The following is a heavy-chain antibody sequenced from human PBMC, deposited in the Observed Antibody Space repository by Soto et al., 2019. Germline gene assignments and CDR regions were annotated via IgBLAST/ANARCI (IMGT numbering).Heavy chain of an antibody. Sequence: SETLSLTCAVSGGSISSGGYSWSWIRQPPGKGLEWIGYIYHSGSTYYNPSLKSRVTISVDRSKNQFSLKLSSVTAADTAVYYSARARKPYYPSSGYSCFDTWGQGTLVTVSS. CDR3: ARARKPYYPSSGYSCFDT. CDR2: IYHSGST. J-gene: IGHJ5*02. V-gene: IGHV4-30-2*01. D-gene: IGHD3-22*01. CDR1: GGSISSGGYS.